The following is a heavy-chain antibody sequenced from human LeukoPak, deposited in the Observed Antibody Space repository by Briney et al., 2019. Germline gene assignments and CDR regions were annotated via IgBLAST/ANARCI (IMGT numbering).Heavy chain of an antibody. Sequence: PGGSLRLSCVASGFTFSGYSMNWVRQAPGKGLEWVSYISSSGSTIYYADSVKGRLTISRDNAKNSLYLQMNSLRAEDTAVYYCAELGITMIGGVWGKGTTVTISS. CDR2: ISSSGSTI. CDR3: AELGITMIGGV. J-gene: IGHJ6*04. D-gene: IGHD3-10*02. CDR1: GFTFSGYS. V-gene: IGHV3-48*04.